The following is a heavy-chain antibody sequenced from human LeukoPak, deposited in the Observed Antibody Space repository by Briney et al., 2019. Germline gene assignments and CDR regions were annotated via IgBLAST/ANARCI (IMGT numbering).Heavy chain of an antibody. CDR2: IYYSGST. CDR3: ARSVVVPAAGYYYYGKDV. CDR1: GGSICSYY. D-gene: IGHD2-2*01. Sequence: SETLSLTCTVSGGSICSYYWSWIRQPPGKGLEWIGYIYYSGSTNYNPSLKSRVTVSVDTSKNQFSLKLSSVTAADTAVYYCARSVVVPAAGYYYYGKDVWGQGTTVTVSS. V-gene: IGHV4-59*01. J-gene: IGHJ6*02.